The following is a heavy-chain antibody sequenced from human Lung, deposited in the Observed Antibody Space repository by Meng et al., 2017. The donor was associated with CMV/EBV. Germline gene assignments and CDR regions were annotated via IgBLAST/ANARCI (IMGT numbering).Heavy chain of an antibody. V-gene: IGHV3-48*03. CDR1: GFSFSSFE. D-gene: IGHD6-6*01. J-gene: IGHJ4*02. Sequence: SLKIPCEVSGFSFSSFEMNWVRQAPGKGLEWIAHISSGGTTINDADSVKGRFTISRDNANNSLFLQMNSLGVEDTAVYYCARKFSSSGIYWGQGTLVTVSS. CDR3: ARKFSSSGIY. CDR2: ISSGGTTI.